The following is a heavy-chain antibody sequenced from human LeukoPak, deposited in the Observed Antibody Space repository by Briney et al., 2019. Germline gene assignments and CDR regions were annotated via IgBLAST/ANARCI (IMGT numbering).Heavy chain of an antibody. D-gene: IGHD1-26*01. CDR3: ARSSGSDY. V-gene: IGHV7-4-1*02. Sequence: GASVKVSCKTSGYTFTNYGISWMRQAPGQGLEWMGWINTNTGNPTYAQGFTGRFVFSLDTSVTTAYLQISSLKAEDTAVYYCARSSGSDYWGQGTLVTVSS. CDR2: INTNTGNP. J-gene: IGHJ4*02. CDR1: GYTFTNYG.